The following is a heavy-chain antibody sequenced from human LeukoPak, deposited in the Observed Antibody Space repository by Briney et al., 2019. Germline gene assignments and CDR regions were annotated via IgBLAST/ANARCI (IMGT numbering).Heavy chain of an antibody. J-gene: IGHJ6*03. Sequence: ASVKVSCKASGGTFSTHAISWVRQAPGQGLEWMGGLIPIFALANYAQKFQGRLTITADESTNTAYLELSSLRFEDTAVYYCARAKCSTTNCHTRIRNYYMDVWGTGTPVTVSS. V-gene: IGHV1-69*13. CDR2: LIPIFALA. CDR3: ARAKCSTTNCHTRIRNYYMDV. CDR1: GGTFSTHA. D-gene: IGHD2-2*01.